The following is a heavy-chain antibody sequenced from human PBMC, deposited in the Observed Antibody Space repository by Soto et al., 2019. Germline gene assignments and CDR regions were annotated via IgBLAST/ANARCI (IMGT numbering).Heavy chain of an antibody. J-gene: IGHJ4*02. D-gene: IGHD3-10*01. CDR2: ISSSSSTI. V-gene: IGHV3-48*02. Sequence: EVQLVESGGGLVQPGGSLRLSCAVSGFTFNSYSMNWVRQVPGKGLEWVSYISSSSSTIYYADSVKGRFTISRDNAMNSLYLQMNSLRDEDTAVYGCARLGRGGFDYWGQGTLVTVSS. CDR1: GFTFNSYS. CDR3: ARLGRGGFDY.